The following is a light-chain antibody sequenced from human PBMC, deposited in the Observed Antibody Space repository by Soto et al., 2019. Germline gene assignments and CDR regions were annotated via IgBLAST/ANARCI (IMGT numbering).Light chain of an antibody. Sequence: QSALTQPASVSGSPGQSITISCTGTSSDVGAYNYVSWFQHHPGKAPKLIIYDVSNRPSGVSNRFSGSKSGSTASLTISGLQADDEADYYCNSYTTISTWVFGGGTKLTVL. V-gene: IGLV2-14*03. CDR2: DVS. J-gene: IGLJ3*02. CDR1: SSDVGAYNY. CDR3: NSYTTISTWV.